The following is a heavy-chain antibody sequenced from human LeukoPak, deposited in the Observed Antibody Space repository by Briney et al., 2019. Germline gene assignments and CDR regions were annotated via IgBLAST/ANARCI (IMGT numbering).Heavy chain of an antibody. CDR1: GGSISSSNW. D-gene: IGHD1-1*01. V-gene: IGHV4-4*02. CDR3: ARHSNLNAGVDWFDP. J-gene: IGHJ5*02. Sequence: PSETLSLTCAVSGGSISSSNWWSWVRPPPGKGLEWIGEIYHSGSTNYNPSLKSRVTISVDKSKNQLSLKLNSVTAADTAVYYCARHSNLNAGVDWFDPWGQGTLVTVSS. CDR2: IYHSGST.